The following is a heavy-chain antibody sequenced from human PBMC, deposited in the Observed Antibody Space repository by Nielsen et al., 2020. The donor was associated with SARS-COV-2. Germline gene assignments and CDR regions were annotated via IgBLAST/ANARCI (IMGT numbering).Heavy chain of an antibody. J-gene: IGHJ4*02. CDR3: ARDWDYYDSSGFDY. V-gene: IGHV3-7*01. CDR2: IKQDGSEK. CDR1: GFTFSSYW. Sequence: GEFLKISCAASGFTFSSYWMSWVRQAPGKGLEWVANIKQDGSEKYYVDSVKGRFTISRDNAKNSLYLQMNSLRAEDTAVYYCARDWDYYDSSGFDYWGQGTLVTVSS. D-gene: IGHD3-22*01.